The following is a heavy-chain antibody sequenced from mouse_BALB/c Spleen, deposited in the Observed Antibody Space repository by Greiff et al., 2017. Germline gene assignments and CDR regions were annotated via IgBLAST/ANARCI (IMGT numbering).Heavy chain of an antibody. D-gene: IGHD2-3*01. CDR1: GYSFTDYI. J-gene: IGHJ3*01. CDR2: INPYYGST. Sequence: VQLQQTGPELVKPGASVKISCKASGYSFTDYIMLWVKQSPGKSLEWIGNINPYYGSTSYNLKFKGKATLTVDKSSSTAYMQLNSLTSEDSAVYDCAIRYDGYAAWFAYWGQGTLVTVSA. V-gene: IGHV1-39*01. CDR3: AIRYDGYAAWFAY.